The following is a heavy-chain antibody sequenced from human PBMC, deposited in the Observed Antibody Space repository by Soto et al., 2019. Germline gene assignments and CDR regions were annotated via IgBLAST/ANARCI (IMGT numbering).Heavy chain of an antibody. V-gene: IGHV3-23*01. D-gene: IGHD3-3*01. CDR2: INSEGSI. CDR1: GVTLKNYA. Sequence: DVQLLESGGGLMQRGGSLRLSCVGSGVTLKNYAMSWVRQAPGKGLEWVSGINSEGSIYYADSVKGRFSISKDNSKNTLFLQMNSLRADDTAVYYCATPRARDYDFWTGFHSWGQGTLVTVSS. J-gene: IGHJ4*02. CDR3: ATPRARDYDFWTGFHS.